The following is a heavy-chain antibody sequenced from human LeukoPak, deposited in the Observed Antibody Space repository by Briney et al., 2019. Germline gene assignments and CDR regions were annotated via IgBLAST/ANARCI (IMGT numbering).Heavy chain of an antibody. D-gene: IGHD3-3*01. CDR2: INSDGSST. J-gene: IGHJ4*02. Sequence: GGSLRLSCAASGFTFSSYWMHWVRQAPGKGLVWVSRINSDGSSTSYADSVKGRFTISRDNAKNTLYLQMNSLRAEDTAVYYCAVGSDFWSGFRASAGEYYWGQGTLVTVSS. V-gene: IGHV3-74*01. CDR1: GFTFSSYW. CDR3: AVGSDFWSGFRASAGEYY.